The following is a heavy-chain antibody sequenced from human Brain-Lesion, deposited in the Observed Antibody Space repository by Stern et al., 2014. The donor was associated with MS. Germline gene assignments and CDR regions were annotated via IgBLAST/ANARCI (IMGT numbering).Heavy chain of an antibody. CDR3: ARGARYSDSSGYYFYFDY. D-gene: IGHD3-22*01. Sequence: QVQLQESGPGLVKPSQTLPLTCTVSGGSINSGGYYWSWIRQYTGKGLEWIGYIYYTGSAYYDPSLKSRLSMSIDTSKNQFSLNINSVTAADTAVYYCARGARYSDSSGYYFYFDYWGQGTLVTVSS. V-gene: IGHV4-31*03. J-gene: IGHJ4*02. CDR1: GGSINSGGYY. CDR2: IYYTGSA.